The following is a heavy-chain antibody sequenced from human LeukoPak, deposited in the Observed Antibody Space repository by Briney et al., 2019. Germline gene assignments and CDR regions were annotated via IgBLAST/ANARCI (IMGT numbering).Heavy chain of an antibody. CDR2: IRYDGSNK. Sequence: GSLRLSCAASGFTFSSYGMHWVRQAPGKGLEWVAFIRYDGSNKYYADSVKGRFTISRDNSKNTLYLQMNSLRAEDTAVYYCASPHSGYSSGWYCLGYWGQGTLVTVSS. V-gene: IGHV3-30*02. D-gene: IGHD6-19*01. CDR1: GFTFSSYG. J-gene: IGHJ4*02. CDR3: ASPHSGYSSGWYCLGY.